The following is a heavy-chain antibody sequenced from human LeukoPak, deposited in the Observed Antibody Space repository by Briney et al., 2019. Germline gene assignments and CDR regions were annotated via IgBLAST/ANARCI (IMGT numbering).Heavy chain of an antibody. CDR3: AREGRFPGFGPAYGMDV. CDR1: GFTVSSNY. J-gene: IGHJ6*02. Sequence: GGSLRLSCAASGFTVSSNYMSWVRQAPGKGLEWVSVIYSGGSTYYADSVKGRFTISRDNSENTLYLQMNSLRAEDTAVYYCAREGRFPGFGPAYGMDVWGQGTTVTVSS. D-gene: IGHD3-3*01. V-gene: IGHV3-66*01. CDR2: IYSGGST.